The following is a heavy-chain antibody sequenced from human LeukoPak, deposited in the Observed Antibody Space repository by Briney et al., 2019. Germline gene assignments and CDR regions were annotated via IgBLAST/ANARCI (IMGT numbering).Heavy chain of an antibody. CDR2: IYYSGST. CDR1: GGSISSSSYY. CDR3: ARENRKYGSGSYYTRDPANWFDP. D-gene: IGHD3-10*01. J-gene: IGHJ5*02. V-gene: IGHV4-39*07. Sequence: SETLSLTCTVSGGSISSSSYYWGWIRQPPGKGLEWIGSIYYSGSTYYNPSLKSRVTISVDTSKNQFSLKLSSVTAADTAVYYCARENRKYGSGSYYTRDPANWFDPWGQGTLVTVSS.